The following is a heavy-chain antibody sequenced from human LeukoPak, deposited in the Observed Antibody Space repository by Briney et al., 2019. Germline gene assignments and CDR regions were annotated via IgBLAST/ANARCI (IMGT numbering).Heavy chain of an antibody. J-gene: IGHJ6*03. CDR1: GGSISSSSYY. D-gene: IGHD2/OR15-2a*01. CDR2: IYYSGST. CDR3: ARDVIRYYYYMDV. V-gene: IGHV4-39*07. Sequence: SETLSLTCTVSGGSISSSSYYWGWIRQPPGKGLEWIGSIYYSGSTYYNPSLKSRVTISVDTSKNQFSLKLSSVTAADTAVYYCARDVIRYYYYMDVWGKGPRSPSP.